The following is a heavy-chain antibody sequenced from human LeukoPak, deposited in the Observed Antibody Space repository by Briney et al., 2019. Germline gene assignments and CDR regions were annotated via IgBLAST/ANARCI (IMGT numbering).Heavy chain of an antibody. J-gene: IGHJ6*03. CDR2: IYHSGST. D-gene: IGHD3-10*01. V-gene: IGHV4-38-2*02. CDR1: GYSISSGYY. Sequence: SETLSLTCTVSGYSISSGYYWGWIRQPPGKGLEWIGSIYHSGSTYYNPSLKSRVTISVDTSKNQFSLKLSSVTAADTAVYYCARSPMVRGVYYYYMDVWGKGTTVTISS. CDR3: ARSPMVRGVYYYYMDV.